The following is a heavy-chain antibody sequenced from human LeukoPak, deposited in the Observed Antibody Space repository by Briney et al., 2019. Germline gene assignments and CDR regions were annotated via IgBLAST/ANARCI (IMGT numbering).Heavy chain of an antibody. CDR3: ARDMYDSSGYYPPSFDY. J-gene: IGHJ4*02. CDR2: IYYSGST. D-gene: IGHD3-22*01. V-gene: IGHV4-59*01. Sequence: SETLSLTCTVSGGSISSYYWSWIRQPPGKGLEWIGYIYYSGSTNYNPSLKSRVTISVDTSKNQFSLKLSSVTAADTAVYYCARDMYDSSGYYPPSFDYWGQGTLVTVSS. CDR1: GGSISSYY.